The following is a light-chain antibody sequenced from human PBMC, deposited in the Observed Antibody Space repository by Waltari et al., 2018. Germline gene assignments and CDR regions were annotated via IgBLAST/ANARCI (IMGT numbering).Light chain of an antibody. J-gene: IGKJ5*01. CDR1: QSISDN. Sequence: VMTQSPATLSVSPGERATLSCRASQSISDNLAWYQQKRGQAPRLLIYGASTRATGIPARFTCSGSGTDFTLTISSLQSEDSAVYYCQQYNRWPPITFGQGTRLEI. CDR3: QQYNRWPPIT. V-gene: IGKV3-15*01. CDR2: GAS.